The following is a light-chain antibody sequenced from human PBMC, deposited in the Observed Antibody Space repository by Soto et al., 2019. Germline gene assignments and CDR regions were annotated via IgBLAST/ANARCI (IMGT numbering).Light chain of an antibody. J-gene: IGKJ5*01. CDR1: QSISSY. CDR3: QQYDNLPIT. V-gene: IGKV1-33*01. Sequence: DIQMTQSPSSLSASVGDRVTLTCRASQSISSYLNWYQQKPGKAPKLLIYAASSLQGGVPSRFSGSGSGTDFTFTISSLQPGDIATYYCQQYDNLPITFGQGTRLEIK. CDR2: AAS.